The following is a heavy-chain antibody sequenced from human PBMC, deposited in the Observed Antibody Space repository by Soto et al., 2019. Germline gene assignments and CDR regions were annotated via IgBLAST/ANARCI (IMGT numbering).Heavy chain of an antibody. Sequence: QVQLMQSGAEVKKPGASVKVSCKASGDTFSDYYIHWVRQAPGQGLAWMGTVNPSGGHTTYSQHFLGRVTMTRATATSTLHMELTSLTSEDTAVYYCARGGHVVVVTAALDYWGQGTLVTVSS. J-gene: IGHJ4*02. CDR3: ARGGHVVVVTAALDY. V-gene: IGHV1-46*01. D-gene: IGHD2-21*02. CDR2: VNPSGGHT. CDR1: GDTFSDYY.